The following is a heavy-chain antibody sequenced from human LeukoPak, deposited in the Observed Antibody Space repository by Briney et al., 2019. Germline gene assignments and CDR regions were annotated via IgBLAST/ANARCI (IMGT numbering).Heavy chain of an antibody. CDR3: ARLGYKGFDI. D-gene: IGHD5-12*01. V-gene: IGHV4-59*08. CDR1: GGSISSYY. Sequence: PSETLSLTCAVSGGSISSYYWSWIRQAPGKGLEWIGYIYYSGSTNYNPSLKSRITISVDTSKKQFSLKLTSMTAADTAVYYCARLGYKGFDIWGQGTMVTTSS. CDR2: IYYSGST. J-gene: IGHJ3*02.